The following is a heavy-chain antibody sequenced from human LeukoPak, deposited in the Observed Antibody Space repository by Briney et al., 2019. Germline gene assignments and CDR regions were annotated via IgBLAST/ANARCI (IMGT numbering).Heavy chain of an antibody. CDR1: GFTFSTYG. J-gene: IGHJ4*02. CDR3: AKTGGIAAAH. D-gene: IGHD6-13*01. CDR2: ISGSGGST. V-gene: IGHV3-23*01. Sequence: PGGSLRLSCAASGFTFSTYGMTWVRQAPGKGLGWVSAISGSGGSTYYADSVKGRFTISRDNSKNTLYLQMNSLRAEDTALYYCAKTGGIAAAHWGQGTLVTVSS.